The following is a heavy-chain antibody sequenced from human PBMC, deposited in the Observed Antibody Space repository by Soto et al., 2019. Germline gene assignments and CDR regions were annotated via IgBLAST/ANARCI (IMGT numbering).Heavy chain of an antibody. J-gene: IGHJ4*02. Sequence: GGSLRLSCAASGFTFSSYAMHWVRQAPGKGLEWVAVISYDGSNKYYADSVKGRFTISRDNSKNTLYLQMNSLRAEDTAVYYCARDTYDSSGYYGLWGQGTLVTAPQ. V-gene: IGHV3-30-3*01. CDR3: ARDTYDSSGYYGL. D-gene: IGHD3-22*01. CDR1: GFTFSSYA. CDR2: ISYDGSNK.